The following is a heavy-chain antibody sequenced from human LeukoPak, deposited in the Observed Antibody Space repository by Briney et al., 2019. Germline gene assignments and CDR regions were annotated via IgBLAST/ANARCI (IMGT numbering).Heavy chain of an antibody. V-gene: IGHV3-48*03. J-gene: IGHJ4*02. D-gene: IGHD6-19*01. CDR2: ISGSSSTI. CDR1: GFTFSSYE. CDR3: VISSGWKGGYYFDF. Sequence: GGSLTLSCAASGFTFSSYEMNWVRQAPGKGLEWVSYISGSSSTIYYADSVKGRFTISRDNAKNSLYPQMNSLRAEDTGVYYCVISSGWKGGYYFDFWGQGTLVTVSA.